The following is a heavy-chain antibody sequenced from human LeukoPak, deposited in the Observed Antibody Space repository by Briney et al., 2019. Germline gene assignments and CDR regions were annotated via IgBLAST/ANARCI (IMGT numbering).Heavy chain of an antibody. CDR1: GFTFSSYS. J-gene: IGHJ5*02. V-gene: IGHV3-21*01. CDR2: ISSSSSYI. CDR3: ARSGSTGSARGNWFDP. D-gene: IGHD1-26*01. Sequence: GGSLRLSCAASGFTFSSYSMNWVRQAPGKGLEWVSSISSSSSYIYYPDSLKGRFSISRDNAKNSLYLQMNSLRAEDTAVYYCARSGSTGSARGNWFDPWGQGTLVTVSS.